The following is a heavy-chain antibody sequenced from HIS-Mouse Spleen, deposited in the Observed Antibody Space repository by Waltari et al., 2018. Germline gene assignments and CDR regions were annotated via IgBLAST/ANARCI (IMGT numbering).Heavy chain of an antibody. CDR1: GGSISSYH. J-gene: IGHJ2*01. D-gene: IGHD6-13*01. V-gene: IGHV4-4*07. Sequence: QVQLQVSGPGLVKPSETLSLTFTVSGGSISSYHWTWIRQPAGKGLEWIGRIYTSGSTNYNPSLKSRVTMSVDTSKNQFSLKLSSVTAADTAVYYCAREIPYSSSWYDWYFDLWGRGTLVTVSS. CDR3: AREIPYSSSWYDWYFDL. CDR2: IYTSGST.